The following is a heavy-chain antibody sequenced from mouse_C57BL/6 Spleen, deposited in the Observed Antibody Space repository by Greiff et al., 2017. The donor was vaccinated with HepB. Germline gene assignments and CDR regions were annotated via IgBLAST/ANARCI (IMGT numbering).Heavy chain of an antibody. V-gene: IGHV6-3*01. CDR1: GFTFSNYW. CDR2: IRLKSDNYAT. CDR3: TGPLFYYDYEIAY. J-gene: IGHJ3*01. Sequence: EVQGVESGGGLVQPGGSMKLSCVASGFTFSNYWMNWVRQSPEKGLEWVAQIRLKSDNYATHYAESVKGRFTISRDDSKSSVYLQMNNLRAEDTGIYYCTGPLFYYDYEIAYWGQGTLVTVSA. D-gene: IGHD2-4*01.